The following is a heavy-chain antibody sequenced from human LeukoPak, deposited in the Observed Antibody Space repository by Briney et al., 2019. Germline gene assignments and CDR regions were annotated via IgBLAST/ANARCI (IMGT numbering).Heavy chain of an antibody. V-gene: IGHV1-18*01. CDR2: ISAYNGNT. D-gene: IGHD3-16*01. CDR3: ARTRIMITFGGVPNWFDP. CDR1: GYTFTSYG. Sequence: ASVKVSCKASGYTFTSYGVSWVRQAPGQGLEWMGWISAYNGNTNHAQKLQGRVTMTTDTSTSTAYMELRSLRSDDTAVYYCARTRIMITFGGVPNWFDPWGQGTLVTVSS. J-gene: IGHJ5*02.